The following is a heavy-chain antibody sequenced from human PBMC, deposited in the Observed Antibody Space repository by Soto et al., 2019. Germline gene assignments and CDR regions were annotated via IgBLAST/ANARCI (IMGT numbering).Heavy chain of an antibody. CDR1: GFSLSTSGVG. Sequence: GSGPTLVNPTQTLTLTCTFSGFSLSTSGVGVGWIRQPPGKALEWLGIIYWDDDKRYSPSLKSRLTITKGTSKNQLVLTMTNMDPVDAATYYCAHLPWKQLWPRAPVVYWGQGTPVTVSS. V-gene: IGHV2-5*02. J-gene: IGHJ4*02. D-gene: IGHD5-18*01. CDR3: AHLPWKQLWPRAPVVY. CDR2: IYWDDDK.